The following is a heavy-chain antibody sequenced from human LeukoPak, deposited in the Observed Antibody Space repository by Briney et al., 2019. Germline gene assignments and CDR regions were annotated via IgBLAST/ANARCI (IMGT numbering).Heavy chain of an antibody. CDR2: IYKDYGGI. D-gene: IGHD2-2*01. CDR3: AKEGGLGYCSGTSCAFAY. J-gene: IGHJ4*02. V-gene: IGHV3-53*01. CDR1: GFTVSSNY. Sequence: PGGSLRLSCAASGFTVSSNYMTWVRQAPGKGLEWVAGIYKDYGGIDYTDSVRGRFTISRDNSKNTLYLQMHTLRAEDTAVYYCAKEGGLGYCSGTSCAFAYWAREPRSPSPQ.